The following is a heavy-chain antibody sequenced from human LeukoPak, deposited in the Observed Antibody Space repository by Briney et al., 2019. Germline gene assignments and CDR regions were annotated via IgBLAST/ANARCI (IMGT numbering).Heavy chain of an antibody. CDR1: GFTFSSYG. D-gene: IGHD1-26*01. Sequence: PGGSLRLSCAASGFTFSSYGMHWVRQAPGKALEWVAVVWYDGRNKYYADSVKGRFTISRDNSKNTMYMEMNTLRAEDTAVYYCARGRGHYYYAMDVWGQGTTVTVSS. CDR3: ARGRGHYYYAMDV. V-gene: IGHV3-33*01. CDR2: VWYDGRNK. J-gene: IGHJ6*02.